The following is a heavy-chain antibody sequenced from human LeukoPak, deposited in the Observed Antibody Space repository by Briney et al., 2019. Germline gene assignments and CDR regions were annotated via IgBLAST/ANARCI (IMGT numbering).Heavy chain of an antibody. V-gene: IGHV3-21*04. J-gene: IGHJ4*02. D-gene: IGHD3-10*01. CDR3: AKDSSMIRGDYDYFNY. CDR2: ISSSSSYI. CDR1: GFTFSSYS. Sequence: GGSLRLSCAASGFTFSSYSMNWVRQAPGKGLEWVSSISSSSSYIYYADSVKGRFTISRDNAKNSLYLQMNSLTAEDTAVYYCAKDSSMIRGDYDYFNYWGQGTLVTVSS.